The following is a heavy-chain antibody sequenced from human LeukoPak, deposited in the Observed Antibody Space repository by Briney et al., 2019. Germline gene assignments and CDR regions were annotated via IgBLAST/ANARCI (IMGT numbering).Heavy chain of an antibody. CDR3: ARMRSSSSFFDY. D-gene: IGHD6-6*01. CDR1: GGSISSYY. V-gene: IGHV4-59*01. Sequence: SETLSLTCTVSGGSISSYYWSWIRQPPGKGLEWIGYIYYSGSTNYNPSLKSRVTISVDTSKNQFSLKLSSVTAADTAVYYCARMRSSSSFFDYWGQGTLVTVSS. CDR2: IYYSGST. J-gene: IGHJ4*02.